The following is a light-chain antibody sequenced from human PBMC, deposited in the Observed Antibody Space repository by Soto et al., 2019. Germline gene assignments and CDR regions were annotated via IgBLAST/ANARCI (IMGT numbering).Light chain of an antibody. V-gene: IGKV1-5*01. CDR2: VVS. CDR3: QQYETFSGT. Sequence: DIQMTQPPSTLSASVGDRVTITCRASQNISSWLAWYQQKPGKAPKLLIYVVSSLQSGVPSRFSGSGSGTKFTLTIASLQPDDFATYYCQQYETFSGTFGPGTKVDIK. CDR1: QNISSW. J-gene: IGKJ1*01.